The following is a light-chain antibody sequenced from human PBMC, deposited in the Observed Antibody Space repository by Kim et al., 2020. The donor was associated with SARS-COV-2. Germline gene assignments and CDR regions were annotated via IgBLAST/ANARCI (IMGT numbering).Light chain of an antibody. V-gene: IGLV1-36*01. CDR2: YDD. J-gene: IGLJ1*01. CDR1: SSNIGNND. CDR3: AAWDGSLNAYV. Sequence: QSVLTQPPSVSAAPRQRVSISCSGSSSNIGNNDVTWYQQVPGKAPKLLIYYDDLLPSGVSDRFSGSKSGTSASLAISGLRSEDEADYYCAAWDGSLNAYVFGTGTKVTVL.